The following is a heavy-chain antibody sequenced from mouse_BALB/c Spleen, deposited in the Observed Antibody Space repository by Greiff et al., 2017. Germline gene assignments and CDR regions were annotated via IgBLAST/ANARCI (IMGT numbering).Heavy chain of an antibody. D-gene: IGHD1-1*01. V-gene: IGHV12-3*02. CDR1: GFPITSGYY. CDR3: AGDRSGTTVAY. Sequence: VKLLESGPGLVKPSQSLFLACSITGFPITSGYYWIWIRQSPGKPLEWMGYITHSGETFYNPSLQSPISITRETSKNQFFLQLNSVTTEDTAMYYCAGDRSGTTVAYWGQGTLVTVS. J-gene: IGHJ3*01. CDR2: ITHSGET.